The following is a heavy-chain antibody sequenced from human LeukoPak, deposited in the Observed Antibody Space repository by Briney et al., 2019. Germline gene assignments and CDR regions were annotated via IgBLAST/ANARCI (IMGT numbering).Heavy chain of an antibody. J-gene: IGHJ4*02. CDR2: IYPGYSDT. V-gene: IGHV5-51*01. CDR3: ARCRVVSGTRDFDY. CDR1: GYSFTSYW. Sequence: PGESLKISFKGSGYSFTSYWIGLVRQIPGKGLEWIGIIYPGYSDTRYSPSFQGQVTISADKSISTAYLQWSSLKASDTAMYYCARCRVVSGTRDFDYWGQGTLVTVSS. D-gene: IGHD6-19*01.